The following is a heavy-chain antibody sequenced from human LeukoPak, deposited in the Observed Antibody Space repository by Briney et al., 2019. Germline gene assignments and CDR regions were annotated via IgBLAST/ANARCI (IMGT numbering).Heavy chain of an antibody. CDR3: TRDKVPGWYFTPYYFDY. D-gene: IGHD6-19*01. CDR1: GFTFGDYA. Sequence: GRSLRLSCTASGFTFGDYAMSWFRQAPGKGLEWVGFIRGKAYGGTTEYAASVKGRFTISRDDSESIAYLQMNSLKTEDTAVYYCTRDKVPGWYFTPYYFDYWGQGTLVTVSS. J-gene: IGHJ4*02. CDR2: IRGKAYGGTT. V-gene: IGHV3-49*03.